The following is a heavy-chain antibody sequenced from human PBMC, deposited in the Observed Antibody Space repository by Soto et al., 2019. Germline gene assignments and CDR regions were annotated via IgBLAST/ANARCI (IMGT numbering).Heavy chain of an antibody. CDR2: ISTYNANT. D-gene: IGHD6-13*01. V-gene: IGHV1-18*01. CDR1: GYIFSNYG. J-gene: IGHJ1*01. CDR3: ARERDGSSWSSAESLQY. Sequence: QVHLVQSGAEVKKPGASVKVSCKASGYIFSNYGISWVRQAPGQGLEWMGWISTYNANTYNAKKFQGRVTMTKDRATSTAYVELRSLGSDDTAVCYCARERDGSSWSSAESLQYWGQGTLVTVSS.